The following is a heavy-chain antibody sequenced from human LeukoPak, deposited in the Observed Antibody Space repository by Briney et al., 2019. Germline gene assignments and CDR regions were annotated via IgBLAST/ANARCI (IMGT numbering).Heavy chain of an antibody. CDR1: GFIFSRYR. V-gene: IGHV3-7*01. D-gene: IGHD5/OR15-5a*01. CDR2: IALDINER. J-gene: IGHJ4*02. CDR3: ARSESKITTWSMDY. Sequence: GGSLRLSCVVSGFIFSRYRMTWVRQAPGKGLEWVATIALDINERYYVDSVEGRFTISRDNAKNSVYLQMNSLRAEDTAVYYCARSESKITTWSMDYWGQGTLVTVSS.